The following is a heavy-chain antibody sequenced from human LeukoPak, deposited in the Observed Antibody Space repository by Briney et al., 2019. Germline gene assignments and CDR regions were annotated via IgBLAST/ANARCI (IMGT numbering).Heavy chain of an antibody. CDR1: GGTFSSYA. Sequence: ASVKVSCKASGGTFSSYAISWVRQAPGQGLEWMGGIIPIFGTANYAQKFQGRVTITADESTSTAYMELSSLRSEDTAVYYCARSPWHYCSSTSCYGLHYHYGMDVWGQGTTVTVSS. J-gene: IGHJ6*02. V-gene: IGHV1-69*13. CDR3: ARSPWHYCSSTSCYGLHYHYGMDV. D-gene: IGHD2-2*01. CDR2: IIPIFGTA.